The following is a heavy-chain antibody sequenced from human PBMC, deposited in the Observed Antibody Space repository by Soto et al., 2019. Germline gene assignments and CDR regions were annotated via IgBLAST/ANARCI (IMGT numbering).Heavy chain of an antibody. CDR3: ARGLVIRPYYYHGMDV. CDR1: GASVSDYY. V-gene: IGHV4-59*08. J-gene: IGHJ6*02. CDR2: IHYTGSY. D-gene: IGHD3-9*01. Sequence: PSETLSLTCTVSGASVSDYYWNWVRQPPGKGLEWIGFIHYTGSYIFNPSLKSRVTMSVDVSRNQFSLKLSSVTTTDTAVYYCARGLVIRPYYYHGMDVWGQGTTVT.